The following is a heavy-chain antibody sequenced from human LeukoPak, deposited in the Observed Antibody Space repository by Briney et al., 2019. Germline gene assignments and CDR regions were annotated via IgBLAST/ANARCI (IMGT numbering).Heavy chain of an antibody. CDR1: GYTFTSYG. CDR3: ARDGSSGFI. V-gene: IGHV1-18*01. Sequence: VASVKVSCKASGYTFTSYGISWVRQAPGQGLEWMGWISAYNGNTNYAQKLQGRVTMTTDTSTSTDYMELRSLISDDTAAYYCARDGSSGFIWGQGTMVTVSS. J-gene: IGHJ3*02. CDR2: ISAYNGNT. D-gene: IGHD6-19*01.